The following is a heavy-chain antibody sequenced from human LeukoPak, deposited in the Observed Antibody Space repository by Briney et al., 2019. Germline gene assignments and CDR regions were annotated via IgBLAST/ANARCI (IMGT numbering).Heavy chain of an antibody. CDR1: GFTFSSYS. V-gene: IGHV3-30-3*01. CDR3: AGGGIAELEYYYYGLDV. CDR2: ISFDGSDK. J-gene: IGHJ6*02. D-gene: IGHD6-13*01. Sequence: GGSLRLSCAASGFTFSSYSIHWVRQAPGKGLEWVAVISFDGSDKYYADSVKGRFTISRDKSQNMVFLQMKSLRLEDTAVYYCAGGGIAELEYYYYGLDVWGQGTTVTVSS.